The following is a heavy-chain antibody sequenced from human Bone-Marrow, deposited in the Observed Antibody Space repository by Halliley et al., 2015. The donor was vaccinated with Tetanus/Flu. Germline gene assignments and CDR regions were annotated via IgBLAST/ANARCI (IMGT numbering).Heavy chain of an antibody. CDR3: ARGHRVSNGWGTYYNYGMDA. D-gene: IGHD6-19*01. CDR2: IIPYGNI. J-gene: IGHJ6*02. CDR1: GGSFGDSGYY. V-gene: IGHV4-34*01. Sequence: TLSLTCAVYGGSFGDSGYYWNWCRQPPGKGLEWIGKIIPYGNINYNQSLQSRVTISVDTSKNQFSLKLSSVSAADTAVYYCARGHRVSNGWGTYYNYGMDAWGQGTAVSVSS.